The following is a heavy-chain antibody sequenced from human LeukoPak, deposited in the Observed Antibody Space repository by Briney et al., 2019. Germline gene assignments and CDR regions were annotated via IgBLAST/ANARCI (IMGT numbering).Heavy chain of an antibody. D-gene: IGHD3/OR15-3a*01. CDR2: ISAYNGNT. V-gene: IGHV1-18*01. J-gene: IGHJ5*02. Sequence: GASVKVCCKASGYTFTSYGISWVRQAPGQGLEWMGWISAYNGNTNYAQKLQGRVTMTTDTSTSTAYMELRSLRSDDTAVYYCARDFRLGAHNWFDPWGQGTLVTVSS. CDR3: ARDFRLGAHNWFDP. CDR1: GYTFTSYG.